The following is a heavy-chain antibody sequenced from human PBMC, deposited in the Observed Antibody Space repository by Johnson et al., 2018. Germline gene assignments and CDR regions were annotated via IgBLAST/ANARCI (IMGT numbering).Heavy chain of an antibody. V-gene: IGHV3-23*04. CDR1: GFTFSNYG. D-gene: IGHD2-2*01. CDR3: EKGGVGVPAAISSSWYYYYGMDV. CDR2: LSGSGGST. J-gene: IGHJ6*02. Sequence: EVQLVETGGGLVQPGRSLRLSCAASGFTFSNYGMHWVRQAPGKGLEWVSALSGSGGSTYYADSGKGRFTISSDNSKNTLYPQMNSRRAEDTAVYYCEKGGVGVPAAISSSWYYYYGMDVWGQGTTVTVSS.